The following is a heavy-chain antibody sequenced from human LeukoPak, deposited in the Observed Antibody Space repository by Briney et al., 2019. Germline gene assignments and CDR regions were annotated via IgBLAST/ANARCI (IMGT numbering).Heavy chain of an antibody. D-gene: IGHD3-22*01. CDR3: AKSAKYYYDSSGSRGAFDI. CDR2: IKQDGSED. J-gene: IGHJ3*02. CDR1: GFTFNSHW. V-gene: IGHV3-7*03. Sequence: GGSLRLSCAASGFTFNSHWMNWVRQAPGKGLEWVANIKQDGSEDYYMDSVKGRFIISRDNAKNSVYLQMNSLRAEDTAVYYCAKSAKYYYDSSGSRGAFDIWGQGTMVTVSS.